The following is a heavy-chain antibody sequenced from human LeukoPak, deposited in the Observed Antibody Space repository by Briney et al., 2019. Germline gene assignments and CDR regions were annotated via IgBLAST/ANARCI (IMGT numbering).Heavy chain of an antibody. D-gene: IGHD5-24*01. J-gene: IGHJ4*02. V-gene: IGHV3-21*01. CDR3: ARDSPQWGDGYNPFDY. CDR1: GFTFSSYS. CDR2: INSDGSAT. Sequence: PGGSLRLSCAASGFTFSSYSMNWVRQGPGRGLVWVSRINSDGSATHYADSVKGRFTISRDNAKNSLYLQMNSPRAEDTAVYYCARDSPQWGDGYNPFDYWGQGTLVTVSS.